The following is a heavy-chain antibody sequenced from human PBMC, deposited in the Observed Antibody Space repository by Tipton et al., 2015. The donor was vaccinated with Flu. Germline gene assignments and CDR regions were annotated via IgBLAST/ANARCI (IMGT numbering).Heavy chain of an antibody. CDR1: GFTFSSYS. D-gene: IGHD3-3*01. V-gene: IGHV3-21*01. Sequence: SLRLSCAASGFTFSSYSMNWVRQAPGKELEWVSSISSSSSYIYYADSVKGRFTISRDNAKNSLYLQMNSLRAEDTAVYYCARDRTYYDPTYYYYYGMDVWGQGTTVTVSS. CDR2: ISSSSSYI. J-gene: IGHJ6*02. CDR3: ARDRTYYDPTYYYYYGMDV.